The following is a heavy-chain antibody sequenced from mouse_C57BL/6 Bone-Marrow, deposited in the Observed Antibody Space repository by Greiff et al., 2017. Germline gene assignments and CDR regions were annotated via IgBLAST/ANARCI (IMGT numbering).Heavy chain of an antibody. V-gene: IGHV1-26*01. Sequence: EVQLQQSGPELVKPGASVKISCKASGYTFTDYYMNWVKQSHGKSLEWIGDINPNNGGTSYNQKFKGKATLTVDKSSSTAYMELRSLTSEDSAVYYCARSRLLDDWGQGTSVTVSS. CDR1: GYTFTDYY. CDR3: ARSRLLDD. J-gene: IGHJ4*01. CDR2: INPNNGGT.